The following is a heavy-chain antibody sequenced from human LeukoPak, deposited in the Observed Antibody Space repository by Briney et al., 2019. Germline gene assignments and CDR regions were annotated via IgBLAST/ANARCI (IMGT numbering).Heavy chain of an antibody. CDR3: VRDPGNYGIPFYFDY. V-gene: IGHV3-21*01. J-gene: IGHJ4*02. Sequence: PGGSLRLSCAASGFTFSIYSMNWVRQAPGKGLEWVSSISSSSSFIYYADSAKGRFTIARDNAKNSLYLQMNSLGADDTAVSYCVRDPGNYGIPFYFDYWGQRTLVTVSS. CDR1: GFTFSIYS. CDR2: ISSSSSFI. D-gene: IGHD3-10*01.